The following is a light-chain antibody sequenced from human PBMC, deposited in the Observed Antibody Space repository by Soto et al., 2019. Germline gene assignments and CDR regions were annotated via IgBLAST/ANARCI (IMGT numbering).Light chain of an antibody. V-gene: IGKV1-5*03. CDR2: KAS. J-gene: IGKJ1*01. Sequence: DIQMTQSPSTLSGSVGDRVTITCRASQTISSWFAWYQQKPGKAPKLLIYKASTLKSGVPSRFSGSGPGTEFTLTISSLQPDDFATYYCQHYNSYSEAVGQGTKVDIK. CDR1: QTISSW. CDR3: QHYNSYSEA.